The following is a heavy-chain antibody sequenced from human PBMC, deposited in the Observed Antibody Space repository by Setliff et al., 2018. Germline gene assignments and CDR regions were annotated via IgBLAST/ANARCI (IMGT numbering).Heavy chain of an antibody. Sequence: GGSLRLSCAASGFTFSDYYMSWIRQAPGKGLEWVSYISSSGSTIYYADSVKGRFTISRDNAKNSLYLQMSSLRAEDTAVYYCARAYDSSGYYDYYYGMDVWGQGTTVTVSS. CDR1: GFTFSDYY. CDR2: ISSSGSTI. V-gene: IGHV3-11*04. D-gene: IGHD3-22*01. J-gene: IGHJ6*02. CDR3: ARAYDSSGYYDYYYGMDV.